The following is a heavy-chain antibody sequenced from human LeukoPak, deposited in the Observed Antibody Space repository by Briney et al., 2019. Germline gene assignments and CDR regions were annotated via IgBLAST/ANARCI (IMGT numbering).Heavy chain of an antibody. Sequence: SETLSLTCTVSGGSISSYYWSWIRQPPGKGLEWVGYIYYSGSTNYNPSLKSRVTISVDTSKNQFSLKLSSVTAADTAVYYCARAYCGGDCYSRVPNYYYYYGMDVWGQGTTVTVSS. V-gene: IGHV4-59*01. CDR1: GGSISSYY. CDR3: ARAYCGGDCYSRVPNYYYYYGMDV. J-gene: IGHJ6*02. D-gene: IGHD2-21*02. CDR2: IYYSGST.